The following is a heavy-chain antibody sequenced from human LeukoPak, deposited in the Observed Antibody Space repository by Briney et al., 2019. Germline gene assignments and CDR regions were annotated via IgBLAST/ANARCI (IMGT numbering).Heavy chain of an antibody. J-gene: IGHJ4*02. CDR3: ATSDYYDSSGYLD. D-gene: IGHD3-22*01. Sequence: SETLSLTCAVSGGSISSSNWWSWVRQPPGKGLEWIGEIYHSGSTNYNPSLKSRVTISADKSKNQFSLRLSSVTAADTAVYYCATSDYYDSSGYLDWGQGTLVTVSS. V-gene: IGHV4-4*02. CDR1: GGSISSSNW. CDR2: IYHSGST.